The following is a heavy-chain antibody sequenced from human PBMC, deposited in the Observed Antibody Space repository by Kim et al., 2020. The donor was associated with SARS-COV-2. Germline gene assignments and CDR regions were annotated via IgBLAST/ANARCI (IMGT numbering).Heavy chain of an antibody. Sequence: GGSLRLSCAASGFTFSNYAMHWVRQAPGKGLEWVAGIRDNGGNTYYVDSVKGRFTISRDNSKNTLYLQMNSLRAEDTAVYYCARDLWEWVRDYYYGMDVWLRGSTPTV. CDR3: ARDLWEWVRDYYYGMDV. V-gene: IGHV3-33*01. D-gene: IGHD3-16*01. CDR2: IRDNGGNT. J-gene: IGHJ6*01. CDR1: GFTFSNYA.